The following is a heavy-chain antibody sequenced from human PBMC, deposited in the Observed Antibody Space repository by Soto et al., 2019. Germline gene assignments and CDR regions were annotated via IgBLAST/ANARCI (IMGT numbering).Heavy chain of an antibody. CDR2: INVGGDSP. D-gene: IGHD3-9*01. Sequence: GGSLRLSCPASGFTFNGPTMNWARQAPGKGLEWVSFINVGGDSPYYADSVKGRFTMSRENRKNSLYLQMNSLRIEDTAVYYCIKDRDWSFEYWGQGTPVTVSS. V-gene: IGHV3-43*01. CDR3: IKDRDWSFEY. CDR1: GFTFNGPT. J-gene: IGHJ4*02.